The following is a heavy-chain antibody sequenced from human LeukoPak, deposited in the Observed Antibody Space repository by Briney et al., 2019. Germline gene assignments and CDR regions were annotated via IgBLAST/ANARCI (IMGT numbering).Heavy chain of an antibody. J-gene: IGHJ4*02. CDR2: IYYSGST. V-gene: IGHV4-59*01. Sequence: PSETLSLTCTVSGGSISSYYWSWIRQPPGKGLEWIGYIYYSGSTNYNPSLKSRVTISVDTSKNQFPLKLSSVTAADTAVYYCGGGGREGYNLYYFDYWGRGPLVTVSS. D-gene: IGHD5-24*01. CDR3: GGGGREGYNLYYFDY. CDR1: GGSISSYY.